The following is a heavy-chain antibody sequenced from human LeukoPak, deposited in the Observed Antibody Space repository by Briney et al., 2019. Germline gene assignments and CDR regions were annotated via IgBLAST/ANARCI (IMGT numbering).Heavy chain of an antibody. CDR1: GYTFTGYY. CDR3: ASSTYYDFWSGYLPPHWFDR. D-gene: IGHD3-3*01. V-gene: IGHV1-2*02. J-gene: IGHJ5*02. Sequence: GASVKVSCKASGYTFTGYYMHWVRQAPGQGLEWMGWINPNSGGTNYAQKFQGRVTMTRDTSISTAYMQLSRLRSDDTAVYYCASSTYYDFWSGYLPPHWFDRWGQGTLVTVSS. CDR2: INPNSGGT.